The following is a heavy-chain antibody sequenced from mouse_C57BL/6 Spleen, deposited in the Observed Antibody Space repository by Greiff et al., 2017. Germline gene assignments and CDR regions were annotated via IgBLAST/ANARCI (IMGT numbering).Heavy chain of an antibody. CDR3: VRHPYAMDY. Sequence: EVQLVESGGGLVQPKGSLKLSCAASGFSFNTYAMNWVRQAPGQGLEWVARIRSKSNNYATYYADSVKDRFTISIDDSESMLYLQVNNLTTEDTAMYYCVRHPYAMDYWGQGTSVTVSS. CDR1: GFSFNTYA. J-gene: IGHJ4*01. CDR2: IRSKSNNYAT. V-gene: IGHV10-1*01.